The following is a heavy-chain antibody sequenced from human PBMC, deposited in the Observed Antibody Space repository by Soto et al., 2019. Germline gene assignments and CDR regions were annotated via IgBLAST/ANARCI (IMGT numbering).Heavy chain of an antibody. CDR1: GYTFTSYG. CDR3: ARDPGIAARRKAYSSYSTDV. V-gene: IGHV1-18*01. J-gene: IGHJ6*03. Sequence: GASVKVSCKASGYTFTSYGISWVRQAPGQGLEWMGWISAYNGNTNYAQKLQGRVTMTTDTSTSTTYMELRSLRSDDTAVYYCARDPGIAARRKAYSSYSTDVWGKGPTVTLSS. CDR2: ISAYNGNT. D-gene: IGHD6-6*01.